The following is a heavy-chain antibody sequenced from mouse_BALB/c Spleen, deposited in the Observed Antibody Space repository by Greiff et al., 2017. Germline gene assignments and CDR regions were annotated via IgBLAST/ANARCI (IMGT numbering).Heavy chain of an antibody. V-gene: IGHV1-14*01. CDR1: GYTFTSYV. J-gene: IGHJ4*01. D-gene: IGHD2-3*01. Sequence: VQLQQSGPELVKPGASVKMSCKASGYTFTSYVMHWVKQKPGQGLEWIGYINPYNDGTKYNEKFKGKATLTSDKSSSTAYMELSSLTSEDSAVYYCAREGVDGYFYAMDYWGQGTSVTVSS. CDR2: INPYNDGT. CDR3: AREGVDGYFYAMDY.